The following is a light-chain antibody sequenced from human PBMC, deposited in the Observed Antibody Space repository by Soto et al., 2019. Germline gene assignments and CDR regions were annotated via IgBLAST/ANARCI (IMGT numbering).Light chain of an antibody. V-gene: IGKV3-20*01. Sequence: EIVLTRSPGTLSLSQGERATLSCRRSQSVSSSYLAWYQQKPGQAPRLLIYGASSRATGIPDRFSGSGSGTDFTLTISRLEPEDFAVYYCQQYGSSPRVTFGPGTKVDIK. CDR1: QSVSSSY. CDR2: GAS. CDR3: QQYGSSPRVT. J-gene: IGKJ3*01.